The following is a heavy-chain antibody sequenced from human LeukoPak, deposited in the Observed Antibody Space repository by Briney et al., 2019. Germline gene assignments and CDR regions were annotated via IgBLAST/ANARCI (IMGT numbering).Heavy chain of an antibody. D-gene: IGHD6-13*01. Sequence: GGSLRLSCAASVFTFSSYSMNWVRQAPWKGLEWVSSISSSSSYIYYADSVKGRFTISRDNARNSLYLQMNSLRAEDTAVYYCARDGIAAAGSSAGYSWFDPWGQGTLVTVSS. CDR1: VFTFSSYS. CDR3: ARDGIAAAGSSAGYSWFDP. J-gene: IGHJ5*02. V-gene: IGHV3-21*01. CDR2: ISSSSSYI.